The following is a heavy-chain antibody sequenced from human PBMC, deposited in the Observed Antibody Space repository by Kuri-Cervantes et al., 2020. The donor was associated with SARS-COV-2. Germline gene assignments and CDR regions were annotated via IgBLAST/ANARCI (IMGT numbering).Heavy chain of an antibody. J-gene: IGHJ6*03. CDR3: ASNWGSGYYYYMDV. V-gene: IGHV1-69*13. CDR1: GYTFTGYY. D-gene: IGHD7-27*01. Sequence: SVKVSCKASGYTFTGYYMHWVRQAPGQGLEWMGGIIPIFGTANYAQKFQGRVTITADESTSTAYMELSSLRSEDTAVYYCASNWGSGYYYYMDVWGKGTTVTVSS. CDR2: IIPIFGTA.